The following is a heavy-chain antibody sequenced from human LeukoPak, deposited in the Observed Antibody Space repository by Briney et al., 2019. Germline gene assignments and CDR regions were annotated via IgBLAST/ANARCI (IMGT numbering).Heavy chain of an antibody. D-gene: IGHD1-1*01. Sequence: GGSLRLSCVASGFSFSTSWMTWVRQAPGKGLEWVANIRKDGREIHYADSLKGRFTISRGNTKNSLFLQMNSVRAEDSGVYYCARDGDSWNDFDHWGQGTLVTVSS. CDR3: ARDGDSWNDFDH. V-gene: IGHV3-7*01. J-gene: IGHJ4*02. CDR2: IRKDGREI. CDR1: GFSFSTSW.